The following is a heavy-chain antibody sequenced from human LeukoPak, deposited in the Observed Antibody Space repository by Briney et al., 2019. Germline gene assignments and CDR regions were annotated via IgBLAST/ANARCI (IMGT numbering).Heavy chain of an antibody. V-gene: IGHV3-49*04. CDR1: GFTFGDYA. J-gene: IGHJ4*02. CDR2: IRSKAYGGTT. Sequence: GGSLRLSCTASGFTFGDYAMSWVRQAPGKGLEWEGFIRSKAYGGTTEYAASVKGRFTISRDDSKSIAYLQMNSLKTEDTAVYYCTRDWGNSGYDSDFDYWGQGTLVTVSS. CDR3: TRDWGNSGYDSDFDY. D-gene: IGHD5-12*01.